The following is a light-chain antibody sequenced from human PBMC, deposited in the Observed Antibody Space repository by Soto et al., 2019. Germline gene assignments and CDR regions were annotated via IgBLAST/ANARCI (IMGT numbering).Light chain of an antibody. V-gene: IGLV1-40*01. Sequence: QSVLTQPPSVSGAPGQRVTISCTGSSSNIGAGYDVHWYQQLPGTAPKLLIYGNSNRPSGVPDRFSGYKSGTSASLAITGLQAEDEADYYCQSYDSSLSGSVFGGGTKHTVL. CDR3: QSYDSSLSGSV. CDR1: SSNIGAGYD. CDR2: GNS. J-gene: IGLJ2*01.